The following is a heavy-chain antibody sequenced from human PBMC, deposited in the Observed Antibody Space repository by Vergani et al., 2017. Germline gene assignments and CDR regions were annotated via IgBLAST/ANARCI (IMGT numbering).Heavy chain of an antibody. D-gene: IGHD5-24*01. Sequence: QAQLGQSDSEVKKPGDSVTLSCKTSGYTFVNHPITWVRQTPGQGLEWMGCISPYNHKTLHSQKIEGRVTMTTDTSSSTVFLELRRLTSDDTAIYYCAKSQMATNDFDLWGRGTLVTVSS. CDR1: GYTFVNHP. CDR3: AKSQMATNDFDL. J-gene: IGHJ4*02. V-gene: IGHV1-18*04. CDR2: ISPYNHKT.